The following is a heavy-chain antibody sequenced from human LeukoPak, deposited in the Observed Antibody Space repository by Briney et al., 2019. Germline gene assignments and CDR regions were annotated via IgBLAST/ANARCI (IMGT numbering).Heavy chain of an antibody. CDR3: ARLGIGSSFDYYYYYMDV. D-gene: IGHD6-13*01. CDR2: MNPNSGNT. Sequence: ASVKVSCKASRYTFTSYDINWVRQATGQGLEWMGWMNPNSGNTSYAQKFQGRVTMTRNTSISTAYMELSSLRSEDTAVYYCARLGIGSSFDYYYYYMDVWGKGTTVTVSS. CDR1: RYTFTSYD. J-gene: IGHJ6*03. V-gene: IGHV1-8*01.